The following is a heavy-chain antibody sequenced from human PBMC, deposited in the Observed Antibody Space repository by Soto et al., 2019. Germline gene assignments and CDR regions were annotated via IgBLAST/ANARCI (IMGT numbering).Heavy chain of an antibody. CDR2: ISYDGSNQ. CDR3: AKGGYDGGYYGGGHFDY. Sequence: QVQLVESGGGVVQPGRSLRLSCAASGFTFSTYTMHWVRQAPGKGLEWVALISYDGSNQYYADSVRGRFTISRDNSKNRGFRKRSSRRYGDTATYYCAKGGYDGGYYGGGHFDYWGQGTLVTVSS. D-gene: IGHD1-26*01. J-gene: IGHJ4*02. V-gene: IGHV3-30*18. CDR1: GFTFSTYT.